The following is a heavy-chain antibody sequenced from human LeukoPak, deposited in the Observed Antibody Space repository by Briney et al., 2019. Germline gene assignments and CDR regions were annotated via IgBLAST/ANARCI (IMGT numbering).Heavy chain of an antibody. CDR3: ARGGPLGDTNRFDF. J-gene: IGHJ4*02. Sequence: GGSLRLSCAGSEFTFSSSEMNWVRQAPGKGLEWVSYINSGGTIYYADSVKGRFTISRDNAKNSLYLQMNSLRAEDTAVYYCARGGPLGDTNRFDFWGQGILVTVSS. CDR2: INSGGTI. D-gene: IGHD1-14*01. CDR1: EFTFSSSE. V-gene: IGHV3-48*03.